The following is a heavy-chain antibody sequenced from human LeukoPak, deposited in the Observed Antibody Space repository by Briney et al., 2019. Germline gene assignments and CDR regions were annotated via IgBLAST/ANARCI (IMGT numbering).Heavy chain of an antibody. CDR2: ISGSGSNT. CDR1: GFTFNNYA. D-gene: IGHD3-22*01. V-gene: IGHV3-23*01. J-gene: IGHJ4*02. CDR3: AKELAMIVVGTLGY. Sequence: GGSLRLSCAASGFTFNNYAMSWVRQAPGKGLEWVSGISGSGSNTYYADSVKGRFTISRDKSKNTLYLQMNSLRADDTAVYYCAKELAMIVVGTLGYWGQGTLVTVSS.